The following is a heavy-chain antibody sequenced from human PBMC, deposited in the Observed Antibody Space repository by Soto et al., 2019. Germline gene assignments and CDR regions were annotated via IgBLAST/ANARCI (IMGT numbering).Heavy chain of an antibody. CDR1: GGTFSNYA. D-gene: IGHD5-18*01. CDR3: AKDGGKDGYFGNSFDP. CDR2: IIPIFGST. Sequence: QVQLLQSGAEVKKPGSSVKVSCKASGGTFSNYAITWVRQAPGQGLEWLGRIIPIFGSTNFAQKFQGRVTLTADESTTTVYMELSSLRSDDTAVYFCAKDGGKDGYFGNSFDPWGQGTLVTVSS. V-gene: IGHV1-69*15. J-gene: IGHJ5*02.